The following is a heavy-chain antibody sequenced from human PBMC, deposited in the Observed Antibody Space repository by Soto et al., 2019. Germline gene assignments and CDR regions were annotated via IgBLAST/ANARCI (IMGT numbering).Heavy chain of an antibody. D-gene: IGHD1-26*01. CDR2: ISYDGSNK. CDR3: AKDYSGSYYLMDDAFDI. J-gene: IGHJ3*02. CDR1: GFTFSSYG. Sequence: LSLTCAASGFTFSSYGMHWVRQAPGKGLEWVAVISYDGSNKYYADSVKGRFTISRDNSKNTLYLQMNSLRAEDTAVYYCAKDYSGSYYLMDDAFDIWGQGTMVTVSS. V-gene: IGHV3-30*18.